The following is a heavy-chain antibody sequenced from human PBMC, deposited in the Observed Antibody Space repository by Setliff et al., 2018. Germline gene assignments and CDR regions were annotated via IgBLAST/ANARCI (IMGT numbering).Heavy chain of an antibody. V-gene: IGHV3-23*01. CDR1: DVSISGYY. CDR3: VRALAYYYMDV. CDR2: ISGSGGDT. Sequence: ETLSLTCTVSDVSISGYYWSWVRQAPGKGLEWVSAISGSGGDTYYADSMKGRFTISRDNSRNTISLQINDLRAEDTATYYCVRALAYYYMDVWGKGTTVTVSS. J-gene: IGHJ6*03.